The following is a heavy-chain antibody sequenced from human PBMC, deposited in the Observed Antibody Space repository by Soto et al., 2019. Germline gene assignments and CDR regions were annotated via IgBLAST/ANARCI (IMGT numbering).Heavy chain of an antibody. CDR3: SRRDCSGDNCYSHY. CDR2: IRSKADNYAT. CDR1: WFIFSGYD. J-gene: IGHJ4*02. D-gene: IGHD2-15*01. Sequence: GGSLRLSCAASWFIFSGYDMHWVRQASGRGLEWVGRIRSKADNYATTYGASVKGRFTMSRDDSRDTAYLQMNSLKIEDTAVYYCSRRDCSGDNCYSHYWGQGTLVTVSS. V-gene: IGHV3-73*01.